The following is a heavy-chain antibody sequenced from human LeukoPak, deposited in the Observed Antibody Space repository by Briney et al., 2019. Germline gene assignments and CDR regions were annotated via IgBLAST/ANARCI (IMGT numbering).Heavy chain of an antibody. V-gene: IGHV1-69*05. Sequence: SVKVSCKASGGTFSSYAISWVRQAPGQGLEWMGGIIPIFGTANYAQKFQGRVTITTDESTSTAYMELSSLRSEDTAVYYCATKDIVVVPAAGAYYYYMDVWGKGTTVTVSS. CDR2: IIPIFGTA. J-gene: IGHJ6*03. CDR1: GGTFSSYA. CDR3: ATKDIVVVPAAGAYYYYMDV. D-gene: IGHD2-2*01.